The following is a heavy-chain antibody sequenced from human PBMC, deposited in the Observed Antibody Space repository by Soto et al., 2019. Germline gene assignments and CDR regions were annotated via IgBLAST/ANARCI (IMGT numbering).Heavy chain of an antibody. CDR1: GFTFSSYA. D-gene: IGHD2-2*01. Sequence: EVQLLESGGGLVQPGGSLRLSCAASGFTFSSYAMSWVRQAPGKGLEWVSAISGSGGSTYYADSVKGRFTISRDNSKNTLYLPMNSLRAEDTAVYYGAALPAAILNYYYYCMDVWGQGTTVTVSS. CDR2: ISGSGGST. V-gene: IGHV3-23*01. J-gene: IGHJ6*02. CDR3: AALPAAILNYYYYCMDV.